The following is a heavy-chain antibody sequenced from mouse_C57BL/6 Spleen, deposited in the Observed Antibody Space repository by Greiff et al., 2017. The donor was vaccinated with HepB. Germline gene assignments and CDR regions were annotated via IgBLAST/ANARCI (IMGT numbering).Heavy chain of an antibody. CDR2: INPNNGGT. D-gene: IGHD1-1*01. V-gene: IGHV1-18*01. CDR3: ARAFILGYYFDY. CDR1: GYTFTDYN. J-gene: IGHJ2*01. Sequence: EVQLQQSGPELVKPGASVKIPCKASGYTFTDYNMDWVKQSHGKSLEWIGDINPNNGGTIYNQKFKGKATLTVDKSSSTAYMELRSLTSEDTAVYYCARAFILGYYFDYWGQGTTLTVSS.